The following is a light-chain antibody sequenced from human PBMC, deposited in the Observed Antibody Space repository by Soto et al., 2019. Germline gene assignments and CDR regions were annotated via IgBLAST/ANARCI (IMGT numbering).Light chain of an antibody. CDR2: GAS. CDR1: HSVSSSY. V-gene: IGKV3-20*01. J-gene: IGKJ3*01. CDR3: QQYCISSFT. Sequence: EIVLTQSPGTLSLSPGERATLSCRASHSVSSSYLAWYQQKPGQAPRLLIYGASSRATGIPDRFSGSGSVTDFTLTISRLEPEDFAVYYCQQYCISSFTFGPGTKVDI.